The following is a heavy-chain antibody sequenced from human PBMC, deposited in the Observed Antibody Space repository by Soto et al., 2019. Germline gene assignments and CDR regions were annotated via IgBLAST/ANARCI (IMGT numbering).Heavy chain of an antibody. CDR1: GLTFNRYW. Sequence: QPGGSLRLSCAASGLTFNRYWMHWVRHAPGKGLVWVSHINTDGSNTNYADSVKGRFTISRDNAKSTLFLQMNSLRDEDTAVYYCAREFCSGGNCYTYYFDPWGQGTPVTVSP. D-gene: IGHD2-15*01. V-gene: IGHV3-74*01. CDR3: AREFCSGGNCYTYYFDP. J-gene: IGHJ5*02. CDR2: INTDGSNT.